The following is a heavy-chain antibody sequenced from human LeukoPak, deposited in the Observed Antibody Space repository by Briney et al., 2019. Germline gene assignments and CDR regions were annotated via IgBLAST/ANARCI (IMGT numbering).Heavy chain of an antibody. V-gene: IGHV1-8*01. D-gene: IGHD1-26*01. CDR2: MNPNSGNT. CDR1: GYTFTSYD. CDR3: ARRLTVRRFRTYFAFDI. J-gene: IGHJ3*02. Sequence: GASVKVSCKASGYTFTSYDINWVRQATGQGLEWMGWMNPNSGNTGYAQKFQGRVTMTRNTSISTAYMELSSLRSEDTAVYYCARRLTVRRFRTYFAFDIWGQGTMVTVSS.